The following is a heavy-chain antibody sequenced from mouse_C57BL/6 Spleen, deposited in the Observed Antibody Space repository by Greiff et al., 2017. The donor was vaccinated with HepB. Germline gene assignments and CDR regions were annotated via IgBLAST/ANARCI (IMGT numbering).Heavy chain of an antibody. D-gene: IGHD1-1*01. CDR3: ASGRTGSYAMDY. V-gene: IGHV5-17*01. CDR1: GFTFSDYG. CDR2: ISSGSSTI. J-gene: IGHJ4*01. Sequence: EVQWVESGGGLVKPGGSLKLSCAASGFTFSDYGMHWVRQAPEKGLEWVAYISSGSSTIYYADTVKGRFTISSDNAKNTLFLQLTRLRSEDTAMYYCASGRTGSYAMDYWGQGTSVTVSS.